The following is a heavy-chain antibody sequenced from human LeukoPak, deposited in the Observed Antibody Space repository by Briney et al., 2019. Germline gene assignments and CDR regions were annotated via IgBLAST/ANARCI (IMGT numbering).Heavy chain of an antibody. V-gene: IGHV1-2*02. J-gene: IGHJ4*02. CDR3: AREGYYDSSGYYGY. D-gene: IGHD3-22*01. Sequence: ASVKVSCKASGYTFTSYYMHWVRQAPGQGLEWMGIINPNSGGTNYAQKFQGRVTMTRDTSISTAYMELSRLRSDDTAVYYCAREGYYDSSGYYGYWGQGTLVTVSS. CDR2: INPNSGGT. CDR1: GYTFTSYY.